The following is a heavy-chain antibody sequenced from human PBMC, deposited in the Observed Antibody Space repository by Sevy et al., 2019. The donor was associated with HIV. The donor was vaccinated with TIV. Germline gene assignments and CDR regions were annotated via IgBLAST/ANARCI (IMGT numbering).Heavy chain of an antibody. CDR1: GFTISSYG. V-gene: IGHV3-30*18. Sequence: GGSLRLSCAASGFTISSYGMHWVRQAPGKGLEWVAVLSSDGNNQYYADSVKDRFTISRDNSKNTLYLQMNSLRADDTAMYYCAKEAGYTVDWYPGYWGQGTLVTVSS. CDR3: AKEAGYTVDWYPGY. D-gene: IGHD3-9*01. J-gene: IGHJ4*02. CDR2: LSSDGNNQ.